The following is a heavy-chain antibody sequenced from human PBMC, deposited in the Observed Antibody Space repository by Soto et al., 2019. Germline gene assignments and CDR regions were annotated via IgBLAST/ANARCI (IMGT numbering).Heavy chain of an antibody. CDR1: GFTFSSYA. D-gene: IGHD3-3*01. CDR3: AKAPGHFDFWSGYDF. Sequence: GGSLRLSCAASGFTFSSYAMHWVRQAPGKGLEWVAVISYDGRNKNYADSVKGRFTISRDNSKNTLDLQMNSLSGEDTAVYYCAKAPGHFDFWSGYDFWGQGTLVTVSS. V-gene: IGHV3-30-3*01. CDR2: ISYDGRNK. J-gene: IGHJ4*02.